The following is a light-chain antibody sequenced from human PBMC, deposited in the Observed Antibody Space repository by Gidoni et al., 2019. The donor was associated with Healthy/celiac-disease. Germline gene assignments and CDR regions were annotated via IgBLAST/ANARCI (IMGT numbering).Light chain of an antibody. J-gene: IGKJ3*01. Sequence: DFQMTQSPSSLSASVGDRVTITCRASQSISSYLNWYQQKPGKAPKLLIYAASSLQSGVPSRFSGSGSGTDFTLTISSLQPEDFATYYCQQSYSTPPTFGHGTKVDIK. CDR2: AAS. CDR1: QSISSY. CDR3: QQSYSTPPT. V-gene: IGKV1-39*01.